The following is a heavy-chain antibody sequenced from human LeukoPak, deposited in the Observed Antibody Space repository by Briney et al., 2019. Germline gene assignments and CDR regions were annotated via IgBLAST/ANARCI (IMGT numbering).Heavy chain of an antibody. CDR3: AREGVQGSPMAY. J-gene: IGHJ4*02. CDR1: GFTFSGYE. D-gene: IGHD2-2*01. V-gene: IGHV3-48*03. Sequence: SGGSLRLSCAASGFTFSGYEMDWVGQGPGKGLEWVSYMSSSGSMLYYAGSVKGRFTISRDNANNSPYLQMNSLRAEYTALYYCAREGVQGSPMAYWGQGTRVTVSS. CDR2: MSSSGSML.